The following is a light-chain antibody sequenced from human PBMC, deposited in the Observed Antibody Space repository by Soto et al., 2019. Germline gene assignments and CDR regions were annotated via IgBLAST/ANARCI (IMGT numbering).Light chain of an antibody. CDR3: QQSHSTPLT. Sequence: DIQMTQSPSSLSASVGDRVTITCRASQSISSYLNWYQQKPGKAPKVLIYGASSLQSGVPLRFSGSGSGTDFTLTISSLQSEDIASYYCQQSHSTPLTFGGGTKVEIK. CDR2: GAS. CDR1: QSISSY. V-gene: IGKV1-39*01. J-gene: IGKJ4*01.